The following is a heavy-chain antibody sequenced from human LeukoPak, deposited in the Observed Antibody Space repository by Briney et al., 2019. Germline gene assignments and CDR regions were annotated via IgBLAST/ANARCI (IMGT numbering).Heavy chain of an antibody. CDR1: GFTFSSYD. V-gene: IGHV3-13*01. J-gene: IGHJ4*02. Sequence: GGSLRLSCAASGFTFSSYDMHWVRQATGKGLEWVSAIGTAGDTYYPGSVKGRFTISRENAKNSLYLQMNSLRAGDTAVYYCARGRLIGSSWYYFDYWGQGTLVTVSS. CDR3: ARGRLIGSSWYYFDY. CDR2: IGTAGDT. D-gene: IGHD6-13*01.